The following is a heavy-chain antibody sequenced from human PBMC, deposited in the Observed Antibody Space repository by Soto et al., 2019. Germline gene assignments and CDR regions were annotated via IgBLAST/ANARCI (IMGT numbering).Heavy chain of an antibody. CDR1: GGSISSGRYY. CDR2: IFYSGNT. J-gene: IGHJ3*02. D-gene: IGHD3-10*01. V-gene: IGHV4-39*01. Sequence: QVQVQESGPGLVKPSETLSLTCTVSGGSISSGRYYWGCVRQPPGKGLEWIASIFYSGNTYYNPSLKSRVDIFVDNSKNKYSLRLNSVTAADTAVYYCARHETGNDVFDIWGPGTMVTVSS. CDR3: ARHETGNDVFDI.